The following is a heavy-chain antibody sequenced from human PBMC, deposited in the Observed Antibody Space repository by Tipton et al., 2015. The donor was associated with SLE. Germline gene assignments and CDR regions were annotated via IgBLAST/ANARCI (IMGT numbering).Heavy chain of an antibody. J-gene: IGHJ3*02. D-gene: IGHD6-13*01. CDR1: GFTFSSYW. CDR2: IKQDGSEK. V-gene: IGHV3-7*01. CDR3: ARDYIAAVGAFDI. Sequence: SLRLSCAASGFTFSSYWMSWVRQAPGKGLEWVANIKQDGSEKYYVDSVKGRFTISRDNAKNSLYLQMNSLRAEDTAVYYCARDYIAAVGAFDIWGQGTMVTVSS.